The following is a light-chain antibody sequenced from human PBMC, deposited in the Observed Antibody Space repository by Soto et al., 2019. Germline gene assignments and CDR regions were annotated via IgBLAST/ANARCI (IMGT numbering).Light chain of an antibody. Sequence: QSALTQPRSVSGSPGPSVTISCTGTSSDVGGYNYVSWYQQHPGNAPKLMIYDVSKRPSGVPDRFSGSKSGNTASLTISGLQAEDAADYYCCSYAGSSIQVFCGGTKLTVL. V-gene: IGLV2-11*01. CDR2: DVS. CDR3: CSYAGSSIQV. CDR1: SSDVGGYNY. J-gene: IGLJ3*02.